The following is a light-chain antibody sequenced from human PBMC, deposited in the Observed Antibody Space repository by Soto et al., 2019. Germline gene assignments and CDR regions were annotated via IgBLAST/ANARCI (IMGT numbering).Light chain of an antibody. CDR1: SSDVGGYNY. V-gene: IGLV2-14*03. Sequence: QSVLTQPASMSGSPGQSITISCTGTSSDVGGYNYVSWYQHHPGKAPNLMIFDVSNRPSGVSNRFSGSKSGNTASLTISGLQAEDEADYYCSSYTASSTYVFGTGTKVTVL. CDR3: SSYTASSTYV. J-gene: IGLJ1*01. CDR2: DVS.